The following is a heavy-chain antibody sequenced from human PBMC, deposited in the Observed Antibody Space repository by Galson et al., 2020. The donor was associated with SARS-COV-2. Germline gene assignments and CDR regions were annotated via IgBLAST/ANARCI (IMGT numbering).Heavy chain of an antibody. V-gene: IGHV3-74*01. CDR2: INSEGNST. J-gene: IGHJ4*02. CDR1: GFTFSTYW. Sequence: VGSLRLSCTASGFTFSTYWMHWVRQAPGKGLVWVSRINSEGNSTSYADSVKGRFTISRDNAKNTLYLQMNSLRAEDTAVYYCTATRAYWGQGTLVSVSS. CDR3: TATRAY. D-gene: IGHD1-1*01.